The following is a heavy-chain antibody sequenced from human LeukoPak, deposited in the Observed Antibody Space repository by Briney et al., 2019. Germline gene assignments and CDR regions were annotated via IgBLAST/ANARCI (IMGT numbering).Heavy chain of an antibody. CDR3: AREEGDIVVVPAALGAFDI. J-gene: IGHJ3*02. V-gene: IGHV4-4*07. Sequence: SETLSLTCTVSGGSISSYYWSWIRQPAGKGLEWIGRIYTSGSTNYNPSLKSRVTMSVDTSKNQFSLKLSSVTAADTAVYYCAREEGDIVVVPAALGAFDIWGQGTMVTVSS. CDR2: IYTSGST. D-gene: IGHD2-2*01. CDR1: GGSISSYY.